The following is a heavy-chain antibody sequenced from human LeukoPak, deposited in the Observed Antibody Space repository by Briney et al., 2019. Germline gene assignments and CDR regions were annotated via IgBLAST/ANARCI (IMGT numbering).Heavy chain of an antibody. CDR1: GYPFTGYG. Sequence: ASVKVSCKTSGYPFTGYGITWVRQAPGQGLQWMGWISAYNGNTNYAQKLQGRVTMTTDTSTSTAYMELRSLRSDDTAVYYCAREWPDTAYGDWGQGTLVTVSS. V-gene: IGHV1-18*01. D-gene: IGHD5-18*01. CDR3: AREWPDTAYGD. CDR2: ISAYNGNT. J-gene: IGHJ4*02.